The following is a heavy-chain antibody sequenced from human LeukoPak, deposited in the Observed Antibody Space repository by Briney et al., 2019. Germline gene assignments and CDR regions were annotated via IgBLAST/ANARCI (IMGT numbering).Heavy chain of an antibody. CDR2: ISWNSGSI. CDR1: GFTFDDYA. V-gene: IGHV3-9*01. D-gene: IGHD6-19*01. CDR3: AKGEASGWSIGPFDY. J-gene: IGHJ4*02. Sequence: PGGSLRLSCAASGFTFDDYAMHWVRQAPGKGLEWVSGISWNSGSIGYADSVKGRFTISRDNAKNSLYLQMNSLRAEDTALYYCAKGEASGWSIGPFDYWGQGTLVTVSS.